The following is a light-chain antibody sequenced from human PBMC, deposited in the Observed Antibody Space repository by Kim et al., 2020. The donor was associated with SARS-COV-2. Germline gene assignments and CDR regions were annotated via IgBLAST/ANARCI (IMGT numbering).Light chain of an antibody. CDR2: GAS. CDR1: QSVSSN. J-gene: IGKJ2*03. Sequence: VSPGERAPLSCRASQSVSSNLAWYQQKPGQAPRLLIYGASTRAPGIAARFSGSGSGTEFTLTISSLQSEDFTVYYCQQYNNWPLYSFGQGTKLEI. V-gene: IGKV3-15*01. CDR3: QQYNNWPLYS.